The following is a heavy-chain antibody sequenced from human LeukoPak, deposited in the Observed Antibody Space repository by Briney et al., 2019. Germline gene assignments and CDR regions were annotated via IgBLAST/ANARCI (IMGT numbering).Heavy chain of an antibody. CDR3: ASSHTDFDY. Sequence: GGSLRLSCAASGFTFSSYSMNWVRQAPGKGLEWVSSISSSSSYIYYADSVRGRSTISRDNAKNSLYLQMNSLRAEDTAVYYCASSHTDFDYWGQGTLVTVSS. CDR1: GFTFSSYS. V-gene: IGHV3-21*01. J-gene: IGHJ4*02. CDR2: ISSSSSYI.